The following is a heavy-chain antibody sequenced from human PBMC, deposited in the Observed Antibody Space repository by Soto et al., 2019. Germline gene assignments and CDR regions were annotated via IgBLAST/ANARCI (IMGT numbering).Heavy chain of an antibody. J-gene: IGHJ1*01. CDR2: ISGSGGST. V-gene: IGHV3-23*01. CDR3: AKRGTSPISNGDFQH. Sequence: GGSLRLSCAASGFTFSSYAMSWVRQAPGKGLEWVSAISGSGGSTYYADSVKGRFTISRDNSKNPLYLQMNSLRAEDTAVYYCAKRGTSPISNGDFQHWGQGTLVTVSS. CDR1: GFTFSSYA. D-gene: IGHD2-8*01.